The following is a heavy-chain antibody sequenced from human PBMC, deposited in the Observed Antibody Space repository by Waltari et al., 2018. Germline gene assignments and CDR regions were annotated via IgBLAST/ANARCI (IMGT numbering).Heavy chain of an antibody. Sequence: QVQLVQSGAEVKKPGASVKVSCKASGYTFTGYYMHWVRQAPGQGLEWMGWINPNSGGTKYAQKCQGRVTMTRDTSISTAYMELTRLRSDDTAVYYCVRALYSSSSEFHYWGQGTLVTVSS. J-gene: IGHJ4*02. CDR3: VRALYSSSSEFHY. CDR2: INPNSGGT. CDR1: GYTFTGYY. D-gene: IGHD6-6*01. V-gene: IGHV1-2*02.